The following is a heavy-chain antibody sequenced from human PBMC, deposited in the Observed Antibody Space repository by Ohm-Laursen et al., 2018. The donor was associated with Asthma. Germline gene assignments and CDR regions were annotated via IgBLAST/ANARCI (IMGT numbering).Heavy chain of an antibody. CDR2: ISSSGTS. Sequence: GTLSLTWSVSFYSISGDNWWGWVRQPPGKGLEWIGYISSSGTSHFNPSLQSRVTMSVDRSNNQFSLKLSSVTAADTAVYYCARRVHYDFWSGYYTGSSAFDYWGQGTLVTVSS. D-gene: IGHD3-3*01. J-gene: IGHJ4*02. CDR3: ARRVHYDFWSGYYTGSSAFDY. CDR1: FYSISGDNW. V-gene: IGHV4-28*01.